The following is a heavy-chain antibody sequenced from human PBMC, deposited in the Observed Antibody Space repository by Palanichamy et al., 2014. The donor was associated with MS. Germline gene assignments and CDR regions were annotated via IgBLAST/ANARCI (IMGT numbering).Heavy chain of an antibody. CDR2: IWYDGSNK. CDR3: ARENRAWHEAFDV. Sequence: QVQLVESGGGVVQPGRSLRLSCAASGFTFSYYGMHWVRQAPGKGLEWVAMIWYDGSNKYYSDSVKDRLTISRDNSKNTVYLQMNSLRAEDTAVYFCARENRAWHEAFDVWGQGTMVTVSS. CDR1: GFTFSYYG. V-gene: IGHV3-33*01. J-gene: IGHJ3*01.